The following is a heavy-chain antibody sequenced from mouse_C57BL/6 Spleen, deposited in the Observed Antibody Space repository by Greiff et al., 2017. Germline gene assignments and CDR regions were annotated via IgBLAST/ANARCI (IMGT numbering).Heavy chain of an antibody. J-gene: IGHJ3*01. CDR1: GYTFTDYN. Sequence: EVKLQESGPELVKPGASVKIPCKASGYTFTDYNMDWVKQSHGKSLEWIGDINPNNGGTIYNQKFKGKATLTVDKSSSTAYMELRSLTSEDTAVYYCARDYGSSSWFAYWGQGTLVTVSA. D-gene: IGHD1-1*01. CDR3: ARDYGSSSWFAY. CDR2: INPNNGGT. V-gene: IGHV1-18*01.